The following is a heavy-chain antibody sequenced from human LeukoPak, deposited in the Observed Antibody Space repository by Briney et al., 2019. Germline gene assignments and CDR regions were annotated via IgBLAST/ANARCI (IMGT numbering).Heavy chain of an antibody. Sequence: SETLSLTCTVSGGSISSTYDHWDWLRQPPGKGLEWMGSIRYSGTTYYNPSLKGRVTIFVDTSNNQFSLRLSSVTAADTAVYYCARRLHYFGYWGQGSLVTVSS. J-gene: IGHJ4*02. CDR3: ARRLHYFGY. CDR2: IRYSGTT. D-gene: IGHD2-21*02. CDR1: GGSISSTYDH. V-gene: IGHV4-39*01.